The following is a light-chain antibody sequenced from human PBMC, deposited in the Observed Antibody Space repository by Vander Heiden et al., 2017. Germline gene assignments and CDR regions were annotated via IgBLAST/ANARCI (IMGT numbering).Light chain of an antibody. V-gene: IGKV3-11*01. J-gene: IGKJ4*01. Sequence: EVVLTQSPDTLSLSPGERATLSCRASQRVSSSLGWYQQKPGQAPRLFIYDASNRATGIPARFSGSGSGTDFTLTITSLEPEDFAVYYCQQRSNWPLATFGGGTKVEIK. CDR3: QQRSNWPLAT. CDR1: QRVSSS. CDR2: DAS.